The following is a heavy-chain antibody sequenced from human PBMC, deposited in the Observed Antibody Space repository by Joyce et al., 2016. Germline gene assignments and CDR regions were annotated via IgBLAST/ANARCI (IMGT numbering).Heavy chain of an antibody. Sequence: EVQLVESGGGSVQPGGSLRLSCTASGFTFSRFWMTWVRQAPVKGMEWVANIKQDGSEKYYVDSVKGRFTISRDNSKNSLFLQMSSLRADDTAVYYCARDAPANWNDYSDHWGQGTLVTNSS. J-gene: IGHJ4*02. CDR2: IKQDGSEK. CDR1: GFTFSRFW. CDR3: ARDAPANWNDYSDH. V-gene: IGHV3-7*03. D-gene: IGHD1-1*01.